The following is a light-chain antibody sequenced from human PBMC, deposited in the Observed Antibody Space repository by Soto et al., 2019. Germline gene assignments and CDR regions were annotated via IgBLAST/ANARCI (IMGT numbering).Light chain of an antibody. CDR2: DAS. J-gene: IGKJ1*01. CDR1: LSVSVY. CDR3: QQYGSSGT. V-gene: IGKV3-11*01. Sequence: VVLTQSPATLSLSPGERATLSCRTSLSVSVYLDWYQQKPGQAPRLLISDASNRATGIPARFSGSGSGTDFTLTISRLEPEDFAVYYCQQYGSSGTFGQGTKVDIK.